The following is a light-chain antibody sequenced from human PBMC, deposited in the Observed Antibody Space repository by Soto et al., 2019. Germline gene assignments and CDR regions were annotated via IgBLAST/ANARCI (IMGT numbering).Light chain of an antibody. CDR3: QHYNSYSEA. V-gene: IGKV1-39*01. J-gene: IGKJ1*01. CDR1: QSISSY. CDR2: AAS. Sequence: DIQMTQSPSSLSASVGDRVTITCRASQSISSYLNWYQQKPGKAPKLLIYAASSLQSGVPSRFSGSGSGTDFTLTISSLQPEDFATYYWQHYNSYSEAFGQGTKVELK.